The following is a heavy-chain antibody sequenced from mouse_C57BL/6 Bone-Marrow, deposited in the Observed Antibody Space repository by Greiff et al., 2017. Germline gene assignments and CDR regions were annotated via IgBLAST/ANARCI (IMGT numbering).Heavy chain of an antibody. CDR2: IWSGGST. D-gene: IGHD4-1*01. CDR1: GFSLTSYG. V-gene: IGHV2-2*01. J-gene: IGHJ4*01. Sequence: VKLVESGPGLVQPSQSLSITCTVPGFSLTSYGVHWVRQSPGKGLEWLGVIWSGGSTDYNAAFISRLSISKDNSKSQVFFKMNSLQADDTAIYYCARKGFLTGNYAMDYWGQGTSVTVSS. CDR3: ARKGFLTGNYAMDY.